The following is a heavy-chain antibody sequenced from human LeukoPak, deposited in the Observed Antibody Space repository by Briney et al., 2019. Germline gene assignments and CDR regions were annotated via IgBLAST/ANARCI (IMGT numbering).Heavy chain of an antibody. J-gene: IGHJ4*02. CDR3: ARDRGSSSPSYYFDY. Sequence: PGGSLRLSCAASGFTVSSCYMSWVRQAPGKGLEWVSVIYSGGSTYYADSVKGRFTISRDNSKNTLYLQMNSLRDEDTAVYYCARDRGSSSPSYYFDYWGQGTLVTVSS. V-gene: IGHV3-53*01. CDR2: IYSGGST. D-gene: IGHD6-6*01. CDR1: GFTVSSCY.